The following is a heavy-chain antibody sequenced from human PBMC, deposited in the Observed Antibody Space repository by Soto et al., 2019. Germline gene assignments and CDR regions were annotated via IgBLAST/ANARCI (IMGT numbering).Heavy chain of an antibody. D-gene: IGHD3-16*01. J-gene: IGHJ3*02. Sequence: GGSLRLSCAASGFTFSSYAMHWVRQAPGKGLEYVSAISSNGGSTYYADSVKGRFTISRDNSKNTLYLQMSSLRAEDTAVYYCVKGVSYAFDIWGQGTMVTVSS. CDR3: VKGVSYAFDI. CDR1: GFTFSSYA. CDR2: ISSNGGST. V-gene: IGHV3-64D*06.